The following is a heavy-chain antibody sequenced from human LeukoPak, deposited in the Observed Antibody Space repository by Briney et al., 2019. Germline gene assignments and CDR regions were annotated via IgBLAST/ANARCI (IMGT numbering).Heavy chain of an antibody. CDR1: GFTFSSYS. CDR3: ARDLRSSGYYAFDY. Sequence: GGSLRLSCAASGFTFSSYSMNWVRQAPGKGLEWVSCISSSSYIYYADSVKGRFTTSRDNAKNSLYLHMNSLRAEDTAVYYCARDLRSSGYYAFDYWGQGTLVTVSS. J-gene: IGHJ4*02. CDR2: ISSSSYI. D-gene: IGHD3-22*01. V-gene: IGHV3-21*01.